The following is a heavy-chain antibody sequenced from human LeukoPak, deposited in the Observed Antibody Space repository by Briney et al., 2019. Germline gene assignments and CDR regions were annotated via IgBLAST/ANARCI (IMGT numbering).Heavy chain of an antibody. CDR2: ISDSGDRT. V-gene: IGHV3-23*01. CDR1: GSTFKTSY. J-gene: IGHJ6*03. Sequence: PGGSLRLSCAASGSTFKTSYMSWVRQAPGKGLEWVSGISDSGDRTYYADSVKGRFTISRDNSKNTLYLQMNSLRAEDTAVYYRASRWVVPAALYYYMDVWGKGTTVTVSS. D-gene: IGHD2-2*01. CDR3: ASRWVVPAALYYYMDV.